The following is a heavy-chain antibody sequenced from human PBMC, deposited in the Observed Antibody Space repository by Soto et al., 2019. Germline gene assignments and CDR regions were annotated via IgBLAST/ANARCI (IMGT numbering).Heavy chain of an antibody. V-gene: IGHV1-58*01. D-gene: IGHD1-7*01. CDR3: AAYNWNYDYYYYGMDV. J-gene: IGHJ6*02. CDR1: GFTFTSSA. CDR2: IVVGSGNT. Sequence: SVKVSCKASGFTFTSSAVQWVRQARGQRLEWIGWIVVGSGNTNYAQKFQERVTITRDMSTSTAYMELSSLRSEDTAVYYCAAYNWNYDYYYYGMDVWGQGTKVTVSS.